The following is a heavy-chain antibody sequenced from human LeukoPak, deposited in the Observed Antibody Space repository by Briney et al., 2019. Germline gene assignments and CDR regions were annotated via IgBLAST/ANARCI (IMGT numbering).Heavy chain of an antibody. CDR3: ARRRDYFDY. J-gene: IGHJ4*02. CDR2: IYYSGDT. V-gene: IGHV4-59*08. Sequence: SETLSLTCTVSGGSINNYYWSWVRQPPGKGLEWIAYIYYSGDTNYNPSLKGRVTMSVDTSKNQFSLRLSSVTVADTAVYYCARRRDYFDYWGQGTLVTVSS. CDR1: GGSINNYY.